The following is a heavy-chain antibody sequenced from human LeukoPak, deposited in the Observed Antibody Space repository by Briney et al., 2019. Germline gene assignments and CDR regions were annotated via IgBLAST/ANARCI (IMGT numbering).Heavy chain of an antibody. CDR3: ASRSHKTIVGADTREVGDY. CDR1: GGTLRRHT. Sequence: SVKVSCKASGGTLRRHTITWVRQAPGQGLEWMGRIIPMMGIANYAQKFQGRVTIAADTSTDTAYMDLISLRSEDTAVYYCASRSHKTIVGADTREVGDYWGQGTLVTVSS. J-gene: IGHJ4*02. D-gene: IGHD6-19*01. V-gene: IGHV1-69*02. CDR2: IIPMMGIA.